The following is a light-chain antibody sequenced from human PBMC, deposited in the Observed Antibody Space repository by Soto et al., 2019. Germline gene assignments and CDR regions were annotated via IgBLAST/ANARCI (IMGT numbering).Light chain of an antibody. CDR1: QSVSGSD. CDR2: GVS. Sequence: EVVLTQSPGTLSLSPGERATLSCRASQSVSGSDLAWYQQKPGQAPRLLISGVSNRATGTPDRFSGSGSGTDFTLTISSLEPEDFAVFYCQQSYSTRLTFGGGTKVEIK. V-gene: IGKV3-20*01. J-gene: IGKJ4*01. CDR3: QQSYSTRLT.